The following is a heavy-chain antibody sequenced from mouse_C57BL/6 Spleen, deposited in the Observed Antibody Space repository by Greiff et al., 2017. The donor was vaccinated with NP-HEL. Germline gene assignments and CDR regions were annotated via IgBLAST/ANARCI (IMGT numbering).Heavy chain of an antibody. CDR3: ARPYYEYFDV. Sequence: QVTLKESGPGILQSSQTLSLTCSFSGFSLSTSGMGVSWIRQPSGKGLEWLAHIYWDDDKRYNPSLKSRLTISKDTSRNQVFLKITSVDTADTATYYCARPYYEYFDVWGTGTTVTVSS. CDR2: IYWDDDK. CDR1: GFSLSTSGMG. D-gene: IGHD2-10*01. V-gene: IGHV8-12*01. J-gene: IGHJ1*03.